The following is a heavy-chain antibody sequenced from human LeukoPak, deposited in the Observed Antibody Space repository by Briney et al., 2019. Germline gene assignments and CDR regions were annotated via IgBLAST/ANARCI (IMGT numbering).Heavy chain of an antibody. Sequence: SETLSLTCAVSGGSISSSNWWSWVRQPPGKGLEWIGEIYHSGSTNYNPSLKSRVTISVDKSKNQFSLKLSSVTAADTAVYYCARVDYYDSSGHDYWGQGTLVTVSS. CDR3: ARVDYYDSSGHDY. CDR1: GGSISSSNW. CDR2: IYHSGST. V-gene: IGHV4-4*02. D-gene: IGHD3-22*01. J-gene: IGHJ4*02.